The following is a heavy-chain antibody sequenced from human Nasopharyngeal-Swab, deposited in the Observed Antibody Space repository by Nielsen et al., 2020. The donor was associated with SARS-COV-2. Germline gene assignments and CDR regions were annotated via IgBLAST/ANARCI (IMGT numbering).Heavy chain of an antibody. V-gene: IGHV3-30*03. Sequence: GRQAPGKGREWVAVISYDGSNKYYAESVKVRFTISRDNSKDTLYLQMNSLRAEDTAVYYCARGGVVVVAATLYYYYGMDVWGQGTTVTVSS. D-gene: IGHD2-15*01. CDR3: ARGGVVVVAATLYYYYGMDV. J-gene: IGHJ6*02. CDR2: ISYDGSNK.